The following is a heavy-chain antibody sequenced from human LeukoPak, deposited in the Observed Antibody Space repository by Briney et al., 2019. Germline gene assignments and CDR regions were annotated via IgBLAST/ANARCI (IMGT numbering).Heavy chain of an antibody. J-gene: IGHJ5*02. V-gene: IGHV3-74*01. CDR3: AKGTEILRYFDWLPLNWFDP. D-gene: IGHD3-9*01. CDR2: INSDGSST. Sequence: GGSLRLSCAASGFTFSSYWMHWVRQAPGKGLVWVSRINSDGSSTSYADSVKGRFTISRDNAKNTLYLQMNSLRAEDTAVYYCAKGTEILRYFDWLPLNWFDPWGQGTLVTVSS. CDR1: GFTFSSYW.